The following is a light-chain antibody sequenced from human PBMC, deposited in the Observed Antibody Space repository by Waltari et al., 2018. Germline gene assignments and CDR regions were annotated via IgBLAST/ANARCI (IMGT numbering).Light chain of an antibody. J-gene: IGLJ2*01. CDR2: DVS. Sequence: QSALTQPASVSGSPGQSITISCPGTRSDVGAYNSVSWYQQHPGKAPKLMIFDVSNRPSGVSNRFSGSKSGNTASLTISGLQAEDEADYYCSSYISSSTLELFGGGTSLTVL. CDR3: SSYISSSTLEL. CDR1: RSDVGAYNS. V-gene: IGLV2-14*03.